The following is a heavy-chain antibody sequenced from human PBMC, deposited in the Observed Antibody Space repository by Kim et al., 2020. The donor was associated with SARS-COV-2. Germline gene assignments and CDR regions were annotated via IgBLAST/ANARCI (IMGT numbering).Heavy chain of an antibody. CDR2: ISSSSSYI. CDR3: ARERYDSSGYYYPRNDAFDI. D-gene: IGHD3-22*01. J-gene: IGHJ3*02. CDR1: GFTFSSYS. Sequence: GGSLRLSCAASGFTFSSYSMNWVRQAPGKGLEWVSSISSSSSYIYYADSVKGRFTISRDNAKNSLYLQMNSLRAEDTAVYYCARERYDSSGYYYPRNDAFDIWGQGTMVTVSS. V-gene: IGHV3-21*01.